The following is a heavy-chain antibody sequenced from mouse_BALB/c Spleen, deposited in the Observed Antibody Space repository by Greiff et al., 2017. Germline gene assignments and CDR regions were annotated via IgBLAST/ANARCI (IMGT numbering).Heavy chain of an antibody. CDR2: ISSGGSYT. CDR1: GFTFSSYG. V-gene: IGHV5-6*01. D-gene: IGHD4-1*01. J-gene: IGHJ2*01. Sequence: EGKVVESGGDLVKPGGSLKLSCAASGFTFSSYGMSWVRQTPDKRLEWVATISSGGSYTYYPDSVKGRFTISRDNAKNTLYLQMSSLKSEDTAMYYCASLGREYFDYWGQGTTLTVSS. CDR3: ASLGREYFDY.